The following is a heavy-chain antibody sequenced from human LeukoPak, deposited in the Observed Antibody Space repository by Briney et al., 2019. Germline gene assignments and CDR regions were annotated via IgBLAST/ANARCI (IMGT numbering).Heavy chain of an antibody. CDR2: INHSGST. CDR3: ARHSVLRYFVYRDC. D-gene: IGHD3-9*01. CDR1: GGSISSYY. J-gene: IGHJ4*02. V-gene: IGHV4-34*01. Sequence: PSETLSLTCTVSGGSISSYYWSWIRQPPGKGLEWIGEINHSGSTNYNPSLKSRVTISVDTSKNQFSLKLSSVTAADTAVYYCARHSVLRYFVYRDCWGQGTLVTVSS.